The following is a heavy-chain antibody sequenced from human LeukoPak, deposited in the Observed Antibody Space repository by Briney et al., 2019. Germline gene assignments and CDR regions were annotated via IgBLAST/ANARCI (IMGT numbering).Heavy chain of an antibody. CDR1: GFTFSSYA. CDR2: ISGSGGST. Sequence: GGSLRLSCAASGFTFSSYAMSWVRQAPGKGLEWVSAISGSGGSTYYADSVKGRFTISRDNSKNTLYLQMNSLRAEDTAVYYCAKGLYYDFWSGYYTYFDYWGQGTLVTVSS. V-gene: IGHV3-23*01. J-gene: IGHJ4*02. CDR3: AKGLYYDFWSGYYTYFDY. D-gene: IGHD3-3*01.